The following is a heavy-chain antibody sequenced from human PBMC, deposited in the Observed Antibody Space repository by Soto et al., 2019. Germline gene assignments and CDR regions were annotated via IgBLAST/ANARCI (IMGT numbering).Heavy chain of an antibody. CDR3: AHRRDYGDGRWGLNWFDP. CDR2: IYWDDDK. V-gene: IGHV2-5*02. D-gene: IGHD4-17*01. CDR1: GFSLSTSGVG. J-gene: IGHJ5*02. Sequence: QITLKESGPTLVKPTQTLTLTCTFSGFSLSTSGVGVGWIRQPPGKALEWLALIYWDDDKRYSPSLKSRLTITKDXXKXQXXLTMTNMDPVDTATYYCAHRRDYGDGRWGLNWFDPWGQGTLVTVSS.